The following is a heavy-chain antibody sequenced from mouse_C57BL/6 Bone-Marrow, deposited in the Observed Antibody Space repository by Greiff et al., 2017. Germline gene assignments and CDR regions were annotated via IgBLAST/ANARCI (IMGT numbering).Heavy chain of an antibody. V-gene: IGHV5-2*03. Sequence: EVKLVEPGGGLVQPGESLKFSCESNEYEFPSHDMSWVRKTPEKRLELVAAINSDGGSTYYPDTMERRFIISKDNTKKTLYLQMSSLRSEDTALYYCARQSTMITTGAMDYWGQGTSVTVSS. CDR2: INSDGGST. J-gene: IGHJ4*01. CDR3: ARQSTMITTGAMDY. CDR1: EYEFPSHD. D-gene: IGHD2-4*01.